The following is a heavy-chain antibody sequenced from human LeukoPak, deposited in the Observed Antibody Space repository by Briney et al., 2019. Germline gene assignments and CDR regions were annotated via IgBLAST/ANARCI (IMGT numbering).Heavy chain of an antibody. CDR1: GGSIRSNY. CDR3: ARLKLGAYFDL. Sequence: SETLSLTCTVSGGSIRSNYWNWIRQPPGKGLEWIGYIYNSGNTNYNPSLKSRVTILLDTSKNQCSLKLTSVSAADTAVYYCARLKLGAYFDLWGRGTLVTVSS. J-gene: IGHJ2*01. CDR2: IYNSGNT. V-gene: IGHV4-59*08. D-gene: IGHD3-16*01.